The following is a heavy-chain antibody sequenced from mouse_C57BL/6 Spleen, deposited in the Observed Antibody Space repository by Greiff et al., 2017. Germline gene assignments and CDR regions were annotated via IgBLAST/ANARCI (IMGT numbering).Heavy chain of an antibody. D-gene: IGHD1-1*01. CDR3: ASRDYYGSSPYWYFDV. CDR2: IFPGDGDT. J-gene: IGHJ1*03. Sequence: QVQLQQSGAELVKPGASVKISCKASGYAFSSYWMNWVQQRPGKGLEWIGQIFPGDGDTNYNGKFKGKATLTADKSSSTAYMQLSSLTSEDSAVYLCASRDYYGSSPYWYFDVWGTGTTVTVSS. CDR1: GYAFSSYW. V-gene: IGHV1-80*01.